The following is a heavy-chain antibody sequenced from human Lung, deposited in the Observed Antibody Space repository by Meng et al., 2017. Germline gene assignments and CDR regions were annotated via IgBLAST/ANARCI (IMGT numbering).Heavy chain of an antibody. CDR1: GYTFTSYY. V-gene: IGHV1-46*01. D-gene: IGHD5-18*01. CDR3: ARRGIQLWLRNGYYYGMDV. CDR2: INPSGGST. J-gene: IGHJ6*02. Sequence: ASVKVSCKASGYTFTSYYMHWVRQAPGQGLEWMGIINPSGGSTSCAQKFQGRVTMTRDTSTSTVYMELSSLRSEDTAVYYCARRGIQLWLRNGYYYGMDVWGQGTTVTVSS.